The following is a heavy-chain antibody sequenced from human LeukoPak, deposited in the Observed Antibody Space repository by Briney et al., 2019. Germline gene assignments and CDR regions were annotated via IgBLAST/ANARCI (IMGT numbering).Heavy chain of an antibody. CDR3: ARVGGAIPHDFWSGYFDY. D-gene: IGHD3-3*01. Sequence: GGSLRLSCAASGFTVSSNYMSWVRQAPGKGLEWVSVIYSGGSTYYADSVKGRFTISRDNSKNTLYLQMNSLRAEDTAVYYCARVGGAIPHDFWSGYFDYWGQGTLVTVSS. J-gene: IGHJ4*02. CDR2: IYSGGST. CDR1: GFTVSSNY. V-gene: IGHV3-53*01.